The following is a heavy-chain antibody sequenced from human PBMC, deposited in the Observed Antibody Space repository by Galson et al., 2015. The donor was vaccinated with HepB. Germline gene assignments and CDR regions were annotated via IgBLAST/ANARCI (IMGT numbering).Heavy chain of an antibody. Sequence: SLRLSCAASGFTFSSYAMHWVRQAPGKGLEWVAVISYDGSNKYYADSVKGRFTISRDNSKNTLYLQMNSLRAEDTAVYYCARRSYALGDYWGQGTLVTVSS. J-gene: IGHJ4*02. D-gene: IGHD2-2*01. CDR2: ISYDGSNK. CDR1: GFTFSSYA. CDR3: ARRSYALGDY. V-gene: IGHV3-30*04.